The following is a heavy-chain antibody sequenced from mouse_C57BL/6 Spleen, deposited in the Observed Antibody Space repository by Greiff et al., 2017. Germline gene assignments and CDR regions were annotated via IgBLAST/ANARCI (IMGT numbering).Heavy chain of an antibody. D-gene: IGHD1-1*01. J-gene: IGHJ3*01. Sequence: EVQLVESGGGLVKPGGSLKLSCAASGFTFSDYGMHWVRQAPEKGLEWVAYISSGSSTIYYADTVKGRFTISRDNAKNTLFLQMTSLRAEDTAMYYCARPYYGPAWVAYWGQGTLVTVSA. CDR2: ISSGSSTI. CDR3: ARPYYGPAWVAY. CDR1: GFTFSDYG. V-gene: IGHV5-17*01.